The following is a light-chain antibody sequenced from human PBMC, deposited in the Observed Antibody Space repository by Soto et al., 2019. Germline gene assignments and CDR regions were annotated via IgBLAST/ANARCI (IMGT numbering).Light chain of an antibody. CDR2: GAS. CDR1: QSISGN. Sequence: TQSPAILSMTPGERATLSCRASQSISGNLAWYQQKPGQAPMLLIYGASTRATGFPARFSGSASGTDFTLTISILQAEDGIRDCCTESDSRPCRSGDGTMLDI. J-gene: IGKJ2*04. CDR3: TESDSRPCR. V-gene: IGKV3-15*01.